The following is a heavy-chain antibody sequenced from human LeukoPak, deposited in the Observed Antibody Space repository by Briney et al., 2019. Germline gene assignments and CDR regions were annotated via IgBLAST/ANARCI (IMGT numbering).Heavy chain of an antibody. CDR3: ARVGGWDYGDYLVGPLFDY. V-gene: IGHV3-7*01. J-gene: IGHJ4*02. Sequence: GGSLRLSCAASGFTFSSYWMSWVRQAPGKGLEWVANIKQDGSEKYYVDSVKGRFTISRDNAKNSLYLQMNSLRAEDTAVYYCARVGGWDYGDYLVGPLFDYWGQGTLVTVSS. D-gene: IGHD4-17*01. CDR2: IKQDGSEK. CDR1: GFTFSSYW.